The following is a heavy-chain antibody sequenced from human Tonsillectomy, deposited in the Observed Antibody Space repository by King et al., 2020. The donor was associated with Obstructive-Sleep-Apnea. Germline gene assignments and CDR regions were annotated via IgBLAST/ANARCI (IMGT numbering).Heavy chain of an antibody. D-gene: IGHD3-10*01. Sequence: QLVQSGAEVKKPGESLKISCKGSGYSLTNYWIGWVRQVSGKGLEWMGIIYPGVSDTRYSPSFQGQVTISADKSISTAYLQWSSLKASDTAMYYCAIHYGSGSYYNPGGYFDYWGQGTLVTVSS. J-gene: IGHJ4*02. CDR3: AIHYGSGSYYNPGGYFDY. V-gene: IGHV5-51*01. CDR1: GYSLTNYW. CDR2: IYPGVSDT.